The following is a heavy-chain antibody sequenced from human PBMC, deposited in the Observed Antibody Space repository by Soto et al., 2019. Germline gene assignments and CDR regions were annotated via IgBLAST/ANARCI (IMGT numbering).Heavy chain of an antibody. D-gene: IGHD5-12*01. J-gene: IGHJ3*02. V-gene: IGHV1-18*04. Sequence: QAQLVQSGAEVKKSGASVRVSCKASGYTLTNYGVTWVRQAPGQGLEWLGRVTPYKADTNSAQNLHGRVTMATDTSPNTAYLELRSLKSDDTAVYFCATDGPSNSGNLYAFDIWGQGTMVTVSA. CDR2: VTPYKADT. CDR1: GYTLTNYG. CDR3: ATDGPSNSGNLYAFDI.